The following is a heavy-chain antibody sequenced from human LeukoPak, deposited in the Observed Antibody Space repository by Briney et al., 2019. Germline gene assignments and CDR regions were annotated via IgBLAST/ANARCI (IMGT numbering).Heavy chain of an antibody. Sequence: PGGSLRLSCAASGFTFSSYAMSWDRQAPGKGLEWVSAISGSGGSTYYADSVKGRFTISRDNSKNTLYLQMNSLRAEDTAVYYCARGRADTAMVYFDYWGQGTLVTVSS. V-gene: IGHV3-23*01. CDR3: ARGRADTAMVYFDY. CDR1: GFTFSSYA. CDR2: ISGSGGST. D-gene: IGHD5-18*01. J-gene: IGHJ4*02.